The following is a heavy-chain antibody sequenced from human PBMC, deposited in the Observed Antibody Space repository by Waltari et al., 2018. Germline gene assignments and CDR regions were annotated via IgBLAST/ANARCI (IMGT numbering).Heavy chain of an antibody. J-gene: IGHJ4*02. D-gene: IGHD2-2*01. Sequence: QVQLVQSGAEVKKPGSSVKVSCKASGGTFSSYAISWVRQAPGQGLEWMGRIIPIFGTANYAQKFQGRVTITADKSTSTAYMELSSLRSDDTAVYYCARVPYCSSTSCPGGYWGQGTLVTVSS. CDR1: GGTFSSYA. V-gene: IGHV1-69*13. CDR3: ARVPYCSSTSCPGGY. CDR2: IIPIFGTA.